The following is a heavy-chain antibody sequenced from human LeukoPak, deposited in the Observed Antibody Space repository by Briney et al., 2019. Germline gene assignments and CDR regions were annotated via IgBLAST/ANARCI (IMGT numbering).Heavy chain of an antibody. V-gene: IGHV3-23*01. CDR3: AKDIRSSGWSKYSDY. CDR2: ISGSGGST. CDR1: GFTLMRYG. Sequence: GGAPRLSFAAPGFTLMRYGMSLGRPAPGKGVGWGSTISGSGGSTYYADSVKGRFTISRDNSKNTLYLQMNSLRAEDTAVYYCAKDIRSSGWSKYSDYWGQGTLVTVSS. J-gene: IGHJ4*02. D-gene: IGHD6-19*01.